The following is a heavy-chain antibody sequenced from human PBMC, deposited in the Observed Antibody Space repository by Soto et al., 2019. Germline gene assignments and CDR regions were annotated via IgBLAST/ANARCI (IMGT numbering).Heavy chain of an antibody. CDR1: GFTFSSYG. J-gene: IGHJ4*02. V-gene: IGHV3-33*01. Sequence: QVQLVESGGGVVQPGRSLRLSCAASGFTFSSYGMHWVRQAPGKGRGWVAVIWYEGNIKYYADSVKGRFTISRDNSKNTLFLQMNSLRAEDTAVYYCARVSEGGSYYGGLDYWGQGTLVTVSS. CDR3: ARVSEGGSYYGGLDY. CDR2: IWYEGNIK. D-gene: IGHD1-26*01.